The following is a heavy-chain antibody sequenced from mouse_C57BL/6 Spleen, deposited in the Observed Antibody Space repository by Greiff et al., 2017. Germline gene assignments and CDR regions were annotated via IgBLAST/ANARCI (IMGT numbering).Heavy chain of an antibody. D-gene: IGHD2-2*01. J-gene: IGHJ4*01. Sequence: QVQLQQSGAELVRPGTSVTVSCKASGYAFTNYLIEWVKQRPGQGLEWIGVINPGSGGTNYNEQFKGKATLTADKSSSTAYMLLSSLTSEDSAVYCGRRDGCDGHYYAMDGWGQGTTVTVA. CDR1: GYAFTNYL. V-gene: IGHV1-54*01. CDR3: RRDGCDGHYYAMDG. CDR2: INPGSGGT.